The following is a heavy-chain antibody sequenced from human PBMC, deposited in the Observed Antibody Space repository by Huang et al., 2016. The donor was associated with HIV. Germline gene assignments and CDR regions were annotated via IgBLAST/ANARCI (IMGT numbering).Heavy chain of an antibody. CDR2: IKSEGSST. V-gene: IGHV3-74*01. J-gene: IGHJ4*02. Sequence: EVQLVESGGGLVQPGGSLRLSCAASGFSIRSYWMHWVRQAPGKGLVWVSRIKSEGSSTSYADSVKGRFTISRDNAKNTLYLQMNSLRAEDTAVYYCARDPRIQSWLNFFDYWGQGTLVSVSS. CDR1: GFSIRSYW. CDR3: ARDPRIQSWLNFFDY. D-gene: IGHD3-22*01.